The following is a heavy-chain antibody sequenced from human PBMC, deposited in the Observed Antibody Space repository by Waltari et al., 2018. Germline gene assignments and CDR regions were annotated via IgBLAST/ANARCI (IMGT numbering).Heavy chain of an antibody. CDR3: ARGSKFGDYGDLDY. J-gene: IGHJ4*02. CDR2: IIPRVHNP. CDR1: GDVFSNYA. D-gene: IGHD4-17*01. V-gene: IGHV1-69*01. Sequence: VQLVQSGAGVKKPGSSVKISCKTSGDVFSNYAISWVRQAPGKGLEWMGGIIPRVHNPNYAQRFQDSVTITADESTTTAYLELTNLTPEDTATYYCARGSKFGDYGDLDYWGQGTLVTVSA.